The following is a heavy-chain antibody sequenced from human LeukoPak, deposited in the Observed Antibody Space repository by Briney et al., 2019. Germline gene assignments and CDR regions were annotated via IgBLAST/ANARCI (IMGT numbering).Heavy chain of an antibody. CDR2: IYSSGST. CDR1: GGSIRGYY. D-gene: IGHD5-12*01. CDR3: ARGSKWLRDYNWFDP. Sequence: SETLSLTCNVSGGSIRGYYWSWIRQPPGKGLEWIGYIYSSGSTNYNPSLKSRVTMSVDTSKNQFSLKVNFVAAADTAVYYCARGSKWLRDYNWFDPWGQGTLVTVSS. J-gene: IGHJ5*02. V-gene: IGHV4-59*12.